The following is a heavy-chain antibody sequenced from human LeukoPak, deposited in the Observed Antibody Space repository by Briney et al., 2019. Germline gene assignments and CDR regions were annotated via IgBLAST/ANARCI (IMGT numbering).Heavy chain of an antibody. D-gene: IGHD3-22*01. Sequence: GESLKISCASSGFTFSTYWMHWVRQAPGKGLVWVSRIKSDGGTNYADSVKGRFTISRDNAKKTVSLQMNSLRPEDTGVYYCARAPSEIGGYYPEYFRHWGQGTLVTVSS. CDR1: GFTFSTYW. V-gene: IGHV3-74*01. J-gene: IGHJ1*01. CDR3: ARAPSEIGGYYPEYFRH. CDR2: IKSDGGT.